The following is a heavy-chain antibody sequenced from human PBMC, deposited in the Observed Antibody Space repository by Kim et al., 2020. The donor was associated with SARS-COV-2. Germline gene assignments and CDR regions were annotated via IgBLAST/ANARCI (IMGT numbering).Heavy chain of an antibody. Sequence: GQKLQGRVTMTIDTSTSTAYMELRSLRSDDTAVYYCARGGVTTYWYFDLWGRGTLVTVSS. J-gene: IGHJ2*01. V-gene: IGHV1-18*01. D-gene: IGHD4-17*01. CDR3: ARGGVTTYWYFDL.